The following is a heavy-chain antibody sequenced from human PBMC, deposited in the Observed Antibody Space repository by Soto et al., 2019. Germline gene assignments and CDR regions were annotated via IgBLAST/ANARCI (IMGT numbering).Heavy chain of an antibody. J-gene: IGHJ6*02. CDR3: TRSTQYYYGMDV. CDR1: GFTFSSNG. V-gene: IGHV3-33*01. Sequence: SLRLSCAASGFTFSSNGMHWVRQAPGKGLEWVAVIWYDGTNKYYADSVKGRFTISRDNSKNTLYLQMNSLRAEDTALYYCTRSTQYYYGMDVWGQGTTVTVSS. CDR2: IWYDGTNK.